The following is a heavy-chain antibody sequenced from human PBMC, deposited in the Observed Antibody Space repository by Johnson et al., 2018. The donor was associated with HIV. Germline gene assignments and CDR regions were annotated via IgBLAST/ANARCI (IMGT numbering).Heavy chain of an antibody. CDR3: ARVPRIEQQLVHAFDI. Sequence: QVQLVESGGGVVQPGRSLIISCAVSQFTFSNYVMHWVRQAPGKGLEWVAVISYDGSNKYYADSVKGRFTISRDNSKNTLYLQMNSLRAEDTAVYYCARVPRIEQQLVHAFDIWGQGTMVTVSS. CDR1: QFTFSNYV. J-gene: IGHJ3*02. V-gene: IGHV3-30*04. CDR2: ISYDGSNK. D-gene: IGHD6-13*01.